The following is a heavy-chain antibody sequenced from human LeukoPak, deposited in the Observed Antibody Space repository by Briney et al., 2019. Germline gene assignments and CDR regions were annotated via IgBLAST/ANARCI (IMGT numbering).Heavy chain of an antibody. CDR2: INPNSGGT. J-gene: IGHJ4*02. Sequence: ASVKVSCKASGYTFTGYNMPWDRHAPGQGLEGMGWINPNSGGTNYAQKFQGRVTMTRDTSISTAYMELSRLRSDDTAVYYCARRPYCSSNSCFLWLDINFGYWGQGTLVTVSS. V-gene: IGHV1-2*02. CDR3: ARRPYCSSNSCFLWLDINFGY. CDR1: GYTFTGYN. D-gene: IGHD2-2*01.